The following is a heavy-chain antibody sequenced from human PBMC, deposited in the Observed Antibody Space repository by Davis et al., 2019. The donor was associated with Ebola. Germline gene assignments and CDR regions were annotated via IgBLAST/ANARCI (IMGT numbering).Heavy chain of an antibody. D-gene: IGHD6-19*01. CDR2: ISSGGST. V-gene: IGHV4-39*01. J-gene: IGHJ4*02. CDR1: GDSISSANYH. Sequence: PSETLSLTCTVSGDSISSANYHWAWIRLPPGKGLEWIGCISSGGSTYYKSSLKSRVTISVDTSKNQFSLKLNSVTAADTAIYYCARRGEWLVGRTHDYWGQGTLVTVSS. CDR3: ARRGEWLVGRTHDY.